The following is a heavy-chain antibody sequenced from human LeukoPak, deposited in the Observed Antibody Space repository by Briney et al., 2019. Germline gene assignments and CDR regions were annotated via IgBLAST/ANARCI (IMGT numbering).Heavy chain of an antibody. CDR2: INHSGST. V-gene: IGHV4-34*01. D-gene: IGHD2-2*01. CDR3: ARGSPRDVVVPAAMSWFDP. J-gene: IGHJ5*02. Sequence: PSETLSLTCAVYGGSFSGYYWSWIRQPPGKGLEWIGEINHSGSTNYNPSLKSRVTISVDTSKNQFSLKLSSVTAADTAVYYCARGSPRDVVVPAAMSWFDPWGQGTLVTVSS. CDR1: GGSFSGYY.